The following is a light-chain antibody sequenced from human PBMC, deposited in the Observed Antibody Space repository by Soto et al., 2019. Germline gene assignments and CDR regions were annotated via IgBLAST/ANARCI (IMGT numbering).Light chain of an antibody. CDR2: AAS. CDR3: QQSYSTPRT. Sequence: DIQMTQSPSSLSASVSDRVTITCRASQSISSYLNWYQQKPGKAPKLLIDAASSLQSGVPSRFSGSGSGTDFTLTISSLQPEDFATYYCQQSYSTPRTFGQGTRLEI. CDR1: QSISSY. V-gene: IGKV1-39*01. J-gene: IGKJ5*01.